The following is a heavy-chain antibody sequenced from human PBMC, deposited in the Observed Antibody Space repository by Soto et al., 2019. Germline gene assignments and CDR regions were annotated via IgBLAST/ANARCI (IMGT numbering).Heavy chain of an antibody. Sequence: ETLSLTCTVSGGSISSYYWSWIRQPPGKGLEWIGYIYYSGSTNYNPSLKSRVTISVDTSKNQFSLKLSSVTAADTAVYYCAAGYCSGGSCYDFDYWGQGTLVTVSS. J-gene: IGHJ4*02. CDR3: AAGYCSGGSCYDFDY. CDR1: GGSISSYY. V-gene: IGHV4-59*01. CDR2: IYYSGST. D-gene: IGHD2-15*01.